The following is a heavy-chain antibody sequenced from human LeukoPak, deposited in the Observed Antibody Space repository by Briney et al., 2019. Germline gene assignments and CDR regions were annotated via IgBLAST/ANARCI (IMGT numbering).Heavy chain of an antibody. D-gene: IGHD3-16*01. CDR1: GFTFSSYA. CDR3: AKDPLMGMDV. J-gene: IGHJ6*02. Sequence: GGSLRLSCAASGFTFSSYAMSCVRQAPGKGLEWVSAISGSGGSTYYADSVKGGFTISGDNSKNTLYLQMNSLRAEDTAVYYCAKDPLMGMDVWGQGTTVTVSS. CDR2: ISGSGGST. V-gene: IGHV3-23*01.